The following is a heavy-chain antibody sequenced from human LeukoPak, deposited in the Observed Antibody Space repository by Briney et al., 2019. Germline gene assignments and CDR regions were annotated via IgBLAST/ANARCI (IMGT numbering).Heavy chain of an antibody. Sequence: GGSLRLSCATSGFTFSNCGLSWVRQAPGKGLQWLSVIGGDGTTYYADSVKGRFTVSRDNSENTLYLQMNSLRAEDTAVYYCAKGPYGLGIYYGMDVWGQGTTVTV. J-gene: IGHJ6*02. CDR1: GFTFSNCG. V-gene: IGHV3-23*01. CDR3: AKGPYGLGIYYGMDV. D-gene: IGHD3-10*01. CDR2: IGGDGTT.